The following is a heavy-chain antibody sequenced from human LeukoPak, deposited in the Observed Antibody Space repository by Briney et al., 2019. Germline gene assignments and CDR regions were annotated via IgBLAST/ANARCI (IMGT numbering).Heavy chain of an antibody. CDR2: INPSGGST. V-gene: IGHV1-46*01. D-gene: IGHD3-16*02. J-gene: IGHJ4*02. Sequence: GASVKVSCKSSVYTFTSYYMHWVRQAPGQGLEWMGIINPSGGSTSYAQKFQGRVTMTRDTSTSTVYMELSSLRSEDTAVYYCARGDFGVWGSYRPYYFDYWGQGTLVTVSS. CDR1: VYTFTSYY. CDR3: ARGDFGVWGSYRPYYFDY.